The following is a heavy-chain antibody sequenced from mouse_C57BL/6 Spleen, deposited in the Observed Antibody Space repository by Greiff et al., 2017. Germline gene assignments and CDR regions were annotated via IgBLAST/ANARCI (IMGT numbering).Heavy chain of an antibody. J-gene: IGHJ4*01. V-gene: IGHV1-61*01. D-gene: IGHD4-1*01. Sequence: QVQLQQPGAELVRPGSSVKLSCKASGYTFTSYWMDWVKQRPGQGLEWIGNIYPSDSETHYNQKFKDKATLAEDKSSSTAYMQLSSLTSEDSAVYYCARRWDDSYAMDYWGQGTSVTVSS. CDR1: GYTFTSYW. CDR2: IYPSDSET. CDR3: ARRWDDSYAMDY.